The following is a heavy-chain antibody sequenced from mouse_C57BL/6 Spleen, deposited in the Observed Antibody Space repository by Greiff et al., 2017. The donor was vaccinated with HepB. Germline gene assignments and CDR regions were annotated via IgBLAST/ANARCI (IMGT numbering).Heavy chain of an antibody. J-gene: IGHJ4*01. Sequence: QVQLKESGAELVRPGASVTLSCKASGYTFTDYEMHWVKQTPVHGLEWIGAIDPETGGTAYNQKFKGKAILTADKSSSTAYMELRSLTSEDSAVYYCTVGGWLLSAMDYWGQGTSVTVSS. D-gene: IGHD2-3*01. CDR2: IDPETGGT. CDR3: TVGGWLLSAMDY. CDR1: GYTFTDYE. V-gene: IGHV1-15*01.